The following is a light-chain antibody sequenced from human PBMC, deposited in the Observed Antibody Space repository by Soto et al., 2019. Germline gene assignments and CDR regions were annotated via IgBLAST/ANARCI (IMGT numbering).Light chain of an antibody. CDR2: DVT. J-gene: IGLJ1*01. CDR3: CAHFGTTIYV. CDR1: STDVGIY. V-gene: IGLV2-11*01. Sequence: QSLLTQPRSVSGSPGQSVTISCSGTSTDVGIYVSWYQQHAGKAPKLIIYDVTERPSGVPDRFSGSKSGNAASLTVSGLQPEDEADYYCCAHFGTTIYVFGSGTKVTVL.